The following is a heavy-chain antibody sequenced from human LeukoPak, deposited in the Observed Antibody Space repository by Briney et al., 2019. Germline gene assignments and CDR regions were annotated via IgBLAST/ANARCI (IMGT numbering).Heavy chain of an antibody. CDR3: AKGDYYDSSGDQA. J-gene: IGHJ4*02. CDR1: GFTFSSYA. D-gene: IGHD3-22*01. CDR2: ISGSGGST. Sequence: GGSLRLSCAASGFTFSSYAMSWVRQAPGKGLEWVSAISGSGGSTYYADSVKGRFTISRDNSKNTQYLLMNSLRAEDTAVYYCAKGDYYDSSGDQAWGQGTLVTVPS. V-gene: IGHV3-23*01.